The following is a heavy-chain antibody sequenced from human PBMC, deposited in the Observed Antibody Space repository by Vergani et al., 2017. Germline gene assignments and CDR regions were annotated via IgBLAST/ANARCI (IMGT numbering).Heavy chain of an antibody. CDR3: ARVVVPAAISRWYFDL. D-gene: IGHD2-2*01. J-gene: IGHJ2*01. CDR2: ISSSSSYT. CDR1: GFTFSDYY. Sequence: QVQLVESGGGLVKPGGSLRLSCAASGFTFSDYYMSWIRQAPGKGLEWVSYISSSSSYTNYADSVKGRFTISRDNAKNSLYLQMNSLRAEDTAVYYCARVVVPAAISRWYFDLWGRGTLVTVSS. V-gene: IGHV3-11*05.